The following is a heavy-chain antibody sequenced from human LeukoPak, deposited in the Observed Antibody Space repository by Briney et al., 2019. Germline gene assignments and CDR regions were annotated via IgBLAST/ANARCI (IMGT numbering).Heavy chain of an antibody. CDR2: IYYSGST. CDR3: ARGSPTVSFDY. V-gene: IGHV4-59*01. J-gene: IGHJ4*02. CDR1: GGSISSYY. D-gene: IGHD4-17*01. Sequence: SETLSLTCTASGGSISSYYWSWIRQPPGKGLEWIGYIYYSGSTNYNPSLKSRVTISVDTSKNQFSLKLSSVTAADTAVYYCARGSPTVSFDYWGQGTLVTVSS.